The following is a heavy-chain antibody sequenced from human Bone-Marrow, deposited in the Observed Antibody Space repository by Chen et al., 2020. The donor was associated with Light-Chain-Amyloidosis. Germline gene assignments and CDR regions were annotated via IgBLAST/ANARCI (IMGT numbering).Heavy chain of an antibody. CDR1: GYTFTNYA. V-gene: IGHV1-3*01. CDR3: ARDRFYGSGSYYIFDY. J-gene: IGHJ4*02. D-gene: IGHD3-10*01. CDR2: INAGNGNT. Sequence: QVQLVQSGAEVKKPGASVKVSCKASGYTFTNYALHWVRQAPGQRLEWMGWINAGNGNTKYSQQFQGRVTITRDTSASIAYMELSSLRSEDTAVYYCARDRFYGSGSYYIFDYWGQGTLVTVSS.